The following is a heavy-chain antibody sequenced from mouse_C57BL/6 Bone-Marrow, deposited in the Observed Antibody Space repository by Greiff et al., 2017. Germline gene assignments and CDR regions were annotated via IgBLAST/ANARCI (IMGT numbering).Heavy chain of an antibody. CDR1: GFTFTDYY. J-gene: IGHJ2*01. D-gene: IGHD2-13*01. CDR2: IRNKANGYTT. Sequence: EVQLVESGGGLVQPGGSLRLSCAASGFTFTDYYMSWVRQPPGKALEWLGFIRNKANGYTTAYSASVQGRFTISRYNSQSILYLQRNALTAEDSATYYCARVDYYFDYWGQGTTHTVSS. CDR3: ARVDYYFDY. V-gene: IGHV7-3*01.